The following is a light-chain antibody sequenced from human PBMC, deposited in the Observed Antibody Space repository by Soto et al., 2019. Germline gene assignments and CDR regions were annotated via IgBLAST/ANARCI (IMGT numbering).Light chain of an antibody. CDR2: GAS. Sequence: EVVMTQSPATLSVSPGERATLSCRASQSVSSDLAWYHQKPGQAPRLLIYGASTRATGIPARFSGSGSGTDFTLTISRLEPEDFATYYCQESYSTPSVTFGPGTKVDI. V-gene: IGKV3-15*01. CDR3: QESYSTPSVT. CDR1: QSVSSD. J-gene: IGKJ3*01.